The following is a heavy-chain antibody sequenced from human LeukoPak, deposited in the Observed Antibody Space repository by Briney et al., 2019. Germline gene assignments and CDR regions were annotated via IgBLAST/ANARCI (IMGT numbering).Heavy chain of an antibody. Sequence: GASVKVSCKASGYTFTGYYLHWVRQAPGQGLEWMGWINPNSGGTNYAQKFQGRVTMTTDTSTSTAYMELRSLISDDTAVYYCARAPVDYDFWSGPFDYWGRGTLVTVSS. CDR1: GYTFTGYY. CDR2: INPNSGGT. CDR3: ARAPVDYDFWSGPFDY. D-gene: IGHD3-3*01. J-gene: IGHJ4*02. V-gene: IGHV1-2*02.